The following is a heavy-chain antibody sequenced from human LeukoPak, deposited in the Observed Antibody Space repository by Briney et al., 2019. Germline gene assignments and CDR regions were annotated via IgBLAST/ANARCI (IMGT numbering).Heavy chain of an antibody. Sequence: PSETLSLTCTVSGDSISTYYWTWIRQPPGKGLEWIGEINHSGSTNYNPSLKSRVTISVDTSKNQFSLKLSSVTAADTAVYYCARDRAAFAAAGTLGYYYYMDVWGKGTTVTISS. CDR1: GDSISTYY. CDR2: INHSGST. D-gene: IGHD6-13*01. CDR3: ARDRAAFAAAGTLGYYYYMDV. J-gene: IGHJ6*03. V-gene: IGHV4-34*01.